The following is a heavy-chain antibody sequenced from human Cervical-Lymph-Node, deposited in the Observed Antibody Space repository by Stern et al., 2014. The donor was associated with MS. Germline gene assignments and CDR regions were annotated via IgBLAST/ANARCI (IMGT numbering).Heavy chain of an antibody. CDR3: ATSLGTYGGNPFDD. CDR1: GLTFRDYY. CDR2: MSSIGNTK. J-gene: IGHJ4*02. D-gene: IGHD4-23*01. Sequence: VQLVESGGGLVKPGRSLRLSCAASGLTFRDYYMSWIRQAPGKGLECISSMSSIGNTKYYPDSLRGRLTISRDDAKSSVYLQIDSLGAADTAVYYCATSLGTYGGNPFDDWGQGTLVTVSS. V-gene: IGHV3-11*01.